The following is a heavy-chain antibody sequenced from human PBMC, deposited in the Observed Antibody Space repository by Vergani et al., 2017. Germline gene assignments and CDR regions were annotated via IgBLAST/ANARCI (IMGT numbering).Heavy chain of an antibody. J-gene: IGHJ4*02. CDR2: IYYSGGT. D-gene: IGHD1-26*01. V-gene: IGHV4-59*05. Sequence: QVQLQQWGAGLLKPSETLSLTCTVSGGSISSYYWSWIRQPPGKGLEWIGRIYYSGGTYYNPSLKSRVTISVDTSKNQFSLKLSSVTSADTAVYYCARHVRVGAIRGCYFDYWGQGTLVTVSS. CDR3: ARHVRVGAIRGCYFDY. CDR1: GGSISSYY.